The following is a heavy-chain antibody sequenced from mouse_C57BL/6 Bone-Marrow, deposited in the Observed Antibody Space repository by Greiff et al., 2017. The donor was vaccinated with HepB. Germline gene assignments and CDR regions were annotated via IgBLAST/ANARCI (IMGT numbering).Heavy chain of an antibody. J-gene: IGHJ3*01. D-gene: IGHD4-1*01. Sequence: EVKLVESGGDLVKPGGSLKLSCAASGFTFSSYGMSWVRQTPDKRLEWVANISSGGSYTYYPDSVKGRFTISRDNAKNTLYLQMSSLKSEDTAMYYCASHWDGFAYWGQGTLVTVSA. CDR3: ASHWDGFAY. CDR2: ISSGGSYT. V-gene: IGHV5-6*01. CDR1: GFTFSSYG.